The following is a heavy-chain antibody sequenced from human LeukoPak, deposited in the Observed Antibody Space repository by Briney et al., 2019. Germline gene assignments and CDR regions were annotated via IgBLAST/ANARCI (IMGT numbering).Heavy chain of an antibody. CDR3: ARDWGYYYGSGSSTDAFDI. J-gene: IGHJ3*02. D-gene: IGHD3-10*01. CDR1: GFTVSDNY. V-gene: IGHV3-53*01. Sequence: PGGSLRLSCAASGFTVSDNYMSWVRQAPGKGLEWVSVIYSGGSTYYADSVKGRFTISRDNAKNTLYLQMNSLRAEDTAVYYCARDWGYYYGSGSSTDAFDIWGQGTMVTVSS. CDR2: IYSGGST.